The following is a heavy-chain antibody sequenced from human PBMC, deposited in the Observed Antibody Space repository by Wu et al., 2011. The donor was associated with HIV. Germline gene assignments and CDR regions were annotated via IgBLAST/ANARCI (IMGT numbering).Heavy chain of an antibody. J-gene: IGHJ6*02. Sequence: QVQLVQSGAEVKKPGSSVKVSCKASGGTFSDSAISWVRQAPGQGLEWMGGIIPMFSRTKYAQKFEGRVSITTDKSTTTAYMELTNLKSEDTAVFYCGTSMRSGWYYYFYGIGVWGQGTTVIVSS. V-gene: IGHV1-69*05. CDR2: IIPMFSRT. D-gene: IGHD3-3*01. CDR3: GTSMRSGWYYYFYGIGV. CDR1: GGTFSDSA.